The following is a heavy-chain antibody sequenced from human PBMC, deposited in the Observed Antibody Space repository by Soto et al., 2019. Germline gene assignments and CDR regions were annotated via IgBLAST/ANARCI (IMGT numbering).Heavy chain of an antibody. V-gene: IGHV1-2*02. CDR1: GYTFTGYY. Sequence: ASVKVSCKASGYTFTGYYMHWVRQAPGQGLEWMGWINPNSGGTNYAQKFQGRVTMTRDTSISTAYMELSRLRSDDTAVYYCARDLSDTLTTNYYCYGMDVWGQGTTVTVSS. CDR2: INPNSGGT. D-gene: IGHD3-9*01. J-gene: IGHJ6*02. CDR3: ARDLSDTLTTNYYCYGMDV.